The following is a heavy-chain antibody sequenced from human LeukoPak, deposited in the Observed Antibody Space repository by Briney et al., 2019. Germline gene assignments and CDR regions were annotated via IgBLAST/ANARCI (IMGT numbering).Heavy chain of an antibody. Sequence: ASVKVSCKASGYTFTGCYMHWVRQAPGQGLEWMGWINPNSGGTNYAQKFQGRVTMTRDTSISTAYMELSRLRSDDTAVYYCASMTVDTAMVYYWGQGTLVTVSS. J-gene: IGHJ4*02. CDR3: ASMTVDTAMVYY. V-gene: IGHV1-2*02. CDR2: INPNSGGT. CDR1: GYTFTGCY. D-gene: IGHD5-18*01.